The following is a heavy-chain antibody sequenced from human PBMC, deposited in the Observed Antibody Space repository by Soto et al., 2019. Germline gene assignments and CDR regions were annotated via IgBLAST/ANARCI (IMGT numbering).Heavy chain of an antibody. V-gene: IGHV3-23*01. J-gene: IGHJ4*02. Sequence: GGSLRLSCAASGFTFSSYAMSWVRQAPGKGLVWVSGISGGGGSTYYADSVKGRFTISRYNAKNTLYLQMNSLGPEDTAVYYCANARDYGSNFDYWGQGTLVTVSS. CDR3: ANARDYGSNFDY. D-gene: IGHD3-10*01. CDR1: GFTFSSYA. CDR2: ISGGGGST.